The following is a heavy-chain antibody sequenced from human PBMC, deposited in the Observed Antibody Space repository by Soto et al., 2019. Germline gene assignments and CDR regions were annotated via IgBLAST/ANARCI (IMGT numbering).Heavy chain of an antibody. Sequence: EVQLVESGGGLVQPGGSQRLSCAASGFTFSDHYMDWVRQAPGKGLEWVGRIRNKANRYTTDYAASVKGRFTISRDDSKDSLYLQMNSLKTEDTAIYYCARDRGKGAYFDYWGHGTLATVSS. CDR3: ARDRGKGAYFDY. CDR2: IRNKANRYTT. CDR1: GFTFSDHY. J-gene: IGHJ4*01. V-gene: IGHV3-72*01. D-gene: IGHD1-26*01.